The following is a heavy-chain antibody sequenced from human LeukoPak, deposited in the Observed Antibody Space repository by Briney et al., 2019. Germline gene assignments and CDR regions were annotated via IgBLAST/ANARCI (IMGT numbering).Heavy chain of an antibody. J-gene: IGHJ4*02. V-gene: IGHV3-21*01. D-gene: IGHD6-13*01. CDR2: ISSSSSYI. CDR1: GFTFSSYS. Sequence: GGSLRLSCAASGFTFSSYSMNWVRQAPGKGLEWVSSISSSSSYIYYADSVKGRFTISRDNATNSLYLQMNSLRAEDTAVYDCARDRDIAASSGDFDYWGQGTLVTVSS. CDR3: ARDRDIAASSGDFDY.